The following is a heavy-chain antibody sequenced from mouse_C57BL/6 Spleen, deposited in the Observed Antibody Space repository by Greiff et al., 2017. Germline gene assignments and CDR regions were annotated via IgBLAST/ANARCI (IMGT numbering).Heavy chain of an antibody. CDR1: GYTFTSYW. CDR3: ARNYGSKGGYYFDY. J-gene: IGHJ2*01. V-gene: IGHV1-64*01. CDR2: IHPNSGST. Sequence: VQLQQPGAELVKPGASVKLSCKASGYTFTSYWMHWVKQRPGQGLEWIGMIHPNSGSTNYNEKFKSKATLTVDKSSSTAYMQLSSLTSEDSAVYYCARNYGSKGGYYFDYWGQGTTLTVSS. D-gene: IGHD1-1*01.